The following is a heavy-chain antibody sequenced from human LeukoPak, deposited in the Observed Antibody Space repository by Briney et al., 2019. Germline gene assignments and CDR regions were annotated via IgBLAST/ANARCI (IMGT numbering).Heavy chain of an antibody. Sequence: GGSLRLSCSASGFTFRNYAIIGVRQAPGKGLEWVSLISGSGSPTYYADSVKGRFTISRDNSRNTLYLQMNSLRVDDTAVYYCAKGRGSWPCYFDYWGQGALVTVSS. CDR3: AKGRGSWPCYFDY. CDR1: GFTFRNYA. D-gene: IGHD6-13*01. CDR2: ISGSGSPT. J-gene: IGHJ4*02. V-gene: IGHV3-23*01.